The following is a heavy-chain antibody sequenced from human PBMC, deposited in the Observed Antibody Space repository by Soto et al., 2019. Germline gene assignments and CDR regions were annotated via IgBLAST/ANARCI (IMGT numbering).Heavy chain of an antibody. CDR2: IYPGDSDT. D-gene: IGHD2-15*01. CDR1: GYSFTSYW. J-gene: IGHJ3*02. V-gene: IGHV5-51*01. CDR3: ARIMRGSSGSLDAFDI. Sequence: PGESLKISCRGSGYSFTSYWIGWVRQMPGKGLEWMGIIYPGDSDTRYSPSFQGQVTISADKSISTAYLQWSSLKASDTAMYYCARIMRGSSGSLDAFDIWGQGTMVTVSS.